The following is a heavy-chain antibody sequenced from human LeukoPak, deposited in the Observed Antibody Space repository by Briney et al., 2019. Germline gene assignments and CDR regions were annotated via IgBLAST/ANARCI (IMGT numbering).Heavy chain of an antibody. CDR3: ARTVDTAGWFDP. J-gene: IGHJ5*02. CDR1: GFTFSSYS. D-gene: IGHD5-18*01. Sequence: GGSLRLSCAASGFTFSSYSMNWVRQAPGKGLEWVSSISSSSSYIYYADSVKGRFTISRDNAKNSLYLQMNSLRAEDTAVYYCARTVDTAGWFDPWGQGTLVTVSS. CDR2: ISSSSSYI. V-gene: IGHV3-21*01.